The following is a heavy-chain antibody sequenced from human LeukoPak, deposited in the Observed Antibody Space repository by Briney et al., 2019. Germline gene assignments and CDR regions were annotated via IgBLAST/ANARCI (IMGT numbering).Heavy chain of an antibody. Sequence: GGSLRLSCAASGYTFSDFSVNWVRQAPGKGLEWVSSISVRSNYRYYADSVRGRFTISRDDARDSLFLQMNSLRAEDTAVYFCVRLRRSSDRSGYYYYYDYWGQGTLVTVSS. V-gene: IGHV3-21*01. D-gene: IGHD3-22*01. CDR3: VRLRRSSDRSGYYYYYDY. CDR2: ISVRSNYR. CDR1: GYTFSDFS. J-gene: IGHJ4*02.